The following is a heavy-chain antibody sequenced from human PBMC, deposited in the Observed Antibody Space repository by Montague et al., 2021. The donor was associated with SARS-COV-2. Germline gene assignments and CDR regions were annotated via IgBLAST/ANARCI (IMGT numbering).Heavy chain of an antibody. D-gene: IGHD3-10*01. V-gene: IGHV4-39*01. CDR1: GGSVSNSPYY. J-gene: IGHJ6*03. CDR3: ASSYYYGSGTYVYNYYMDV. Sequence: SETLSLTCTVSGGSVSNSPYYWGWIRQPPGRGLEWVGSISYSGRTYFXXXLKSRLTISVDSPENQFSLRLSSVTAADTAVYYCASSYYYGSGTYVYNYYMDVWGKGTTVTVSS. CDR2: ISYSGRT.